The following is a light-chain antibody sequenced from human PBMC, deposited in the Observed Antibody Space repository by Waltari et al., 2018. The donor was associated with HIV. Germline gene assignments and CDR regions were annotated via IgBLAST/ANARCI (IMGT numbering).Light chain of an antibody. V-gene: IGKV1-8*01. CDR2: GSS. CDR1: LSVSSY. J-gene: IGKJ2*01. Sequence: AIRLTQFPSSVSASTGDRVTITCRASLSVSSYVAWYQQKPGKAPKLLISGSSTLESGVPSMFSGSGAGTYFTLTISCVQSEDFATYYCQQYSDYPYTFGQGTKLEIK. CDR3: QQYSDYPYT.